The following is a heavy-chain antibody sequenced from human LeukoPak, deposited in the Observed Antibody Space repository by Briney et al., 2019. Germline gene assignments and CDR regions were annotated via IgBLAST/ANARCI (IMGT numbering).Heavy chain of an antibody. D-gene: IGHD2-15*01. V-gene: IGHV3-33*01. J-gene: IGHJ6*02. CDR2: IWYDGSNK. CDR1: GFTFSSYG. CDR3: ARVGSGGSFNYYYGMDV. Sequence: GGSLRLSCAASGFTFSSYGMHWVRQAPGKGLERVAVIWYDGSNKYYADSVKGRFTISRDNSKNTLYLQMNSLRAEDTAVYYCARVGSGGSFNYYYGMDVWGQGTTVTVSS.